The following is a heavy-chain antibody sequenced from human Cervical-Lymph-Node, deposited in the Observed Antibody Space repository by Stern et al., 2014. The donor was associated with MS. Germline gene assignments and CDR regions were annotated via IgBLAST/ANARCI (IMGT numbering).Heavy chain of an antibody. CDR1: GGTFSKFP. V-gene: IGHV1-69*12. J-gene: IGHJ5*02. CDR3: AHISETSDRWYSLGYDL. Sequence: QVQLVQSGAEVTKPGSSVKVSCKASGGTFSKFPSSWVRQAPGQGLEWMGGIFPGYGTPTYAHEFRGSLTITADVSTSTVYMELSSLRADDTTVYYCAHISETSDRWYSLGYDLGGQGTRVTVSS. CDR2: IFPGYGTP. D-gene: IGHD6-13*01.